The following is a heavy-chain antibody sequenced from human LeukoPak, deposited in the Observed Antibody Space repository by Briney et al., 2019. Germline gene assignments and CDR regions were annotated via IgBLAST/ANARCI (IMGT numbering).Heavy chain of an antibody. CDR2: INHSGST. D-gene: IGHD6-13*01. V-gene: IGHV4-34*01. Sequence: SETLSLTCAVYGGSFSGYYWSWIRQPPGKGLEWIGEINHSGSTNYNPSLKSRVTISVDTSKNQFSLKLSSVTAADTAVYYCAREVGYSSSWYGTNWFDPWGQGTLVTVSS. J-gene: IGHJ5*02. CDR1: GGSFSGYY. CDR3: AREVGYSSSWYGTNWFDP.